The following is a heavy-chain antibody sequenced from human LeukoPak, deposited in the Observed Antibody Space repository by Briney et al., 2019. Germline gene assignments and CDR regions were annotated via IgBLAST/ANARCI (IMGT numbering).Heavy chain of an antibody. V-gene: IGHV4-59*01. CDR1: GGSISSYY. D-gene: IGHD2-2*01. J-gene: IGHJ5*02. Sequence: PSETLSLTCTVSGGSISSYYWSWIRQPPGEGPEWIGYIYYSGSTNYNPSLKSRVTISVDTSKNQFSLKLSSVTAADTAVYYCARSVVPAVGGQGNWFDPWGQGTLVTVSS. CDR3: ARSVVPAVGGQGNWFDP. CDR2: IYYSGST.